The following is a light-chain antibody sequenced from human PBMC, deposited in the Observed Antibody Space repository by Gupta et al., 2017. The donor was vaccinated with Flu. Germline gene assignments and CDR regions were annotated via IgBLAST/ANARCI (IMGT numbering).Light chain of an antibody. CDR1: SSNIGSHS. CDR3: AAWDDSLLRV. J-gene: IGLJ3*02. Sequence: QSALTQPPSASGTPGQRVTISCSGSSSNIGSHSVSWYQQPPGTAPKRLIYKNNQRPSGVPDRFSGSKSGTSASLAISGLQSEDEADDYCAAWDDSLLRVFGGGTKVTVL. V-gene: IGLV1-44*01. CDR2: KNN.